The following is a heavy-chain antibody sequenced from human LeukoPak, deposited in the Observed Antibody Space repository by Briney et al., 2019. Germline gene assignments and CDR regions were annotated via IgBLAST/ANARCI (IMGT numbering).Heavy chain of an antibody. CDR2: ISWDGGST. J-gene: IGHJ4*02. Sequence: TGGSLRLSCAASGFTFDDYTMHWVRQAPGKGLEWVSLISWDGGSTYYADSVKGRCTISRDNSKSSRYLQMNSLRTEDTALYYCAKDITPPSKSGYFDYWGQGTLVTVSS. CDR3: AKDITPPSKSGYFDY. CDR1: GFTFDDYT. D-gene: IGHD4-11*01. V-gene: IGHV3-43*01.